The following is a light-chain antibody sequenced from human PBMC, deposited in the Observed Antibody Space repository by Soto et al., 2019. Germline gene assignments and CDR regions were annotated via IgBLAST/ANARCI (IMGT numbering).Light chain of an antibody. CDR3: QSYASSLSGSI. Sequence: QSALTQPPSVSGAPGQRVTISCTGSSSNIGAGYDVHWYQQLPGTAPKLLIYGNSNRPSGVPDRFSGSKSGTSASLAITGLQAEDEADYYCQSYASSLSGSIFGGGTKLTVL. CDR2: GNS. CDR1: SSNIGAGYD. V-gene: IGLV1-40*01. J-gene: IGLJ2*01.